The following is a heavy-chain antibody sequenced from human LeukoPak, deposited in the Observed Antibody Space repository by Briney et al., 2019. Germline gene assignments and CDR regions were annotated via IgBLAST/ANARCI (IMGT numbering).Heavy chain of an antibody. Sequence: PSETLSLLCTVSGGSIRSGGYFWSWIRRHRGGGLEWLGYIYYSGSTYYNPSLKRRVTISLDTSKNQFSLKLTSVTAADTAVYYCARRPWRSALLIGPLYYYGMDVWGQGTTVTVSS. D-gene: IGHD2/OR15-2a*01. V-gene: IGHV4-31*03. CDR2: IYYSGST. CDR3: ARRPWRSALLIGPLYYYGMDV. CDR1: GGSIRSGGYF. J-gene: IGHJ6*02.